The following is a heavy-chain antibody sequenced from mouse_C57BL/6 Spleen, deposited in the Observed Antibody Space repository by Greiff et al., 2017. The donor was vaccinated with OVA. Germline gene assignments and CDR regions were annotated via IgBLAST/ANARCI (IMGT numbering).Heavy chain of an antibody. D-gene: IGHD4-1*02. V-gene: IGHV5-12*01. CDR2: ISNGGGST. J-gene: IGHJ2*01. CDR3: ARLSQLGPLDY. Sequence: EVHLVESGGGLVQPGGSLKLSCAASGFTFSDYYMYWVRQTPEKRLEWVAYISNGGGSTYYPDTVKGRFTISRDNAKNPRYLQMSRLKSEDTAMYYCARLSQLGPLDYWGQGTTLTVSS. CDR1: GFTFSDYY.